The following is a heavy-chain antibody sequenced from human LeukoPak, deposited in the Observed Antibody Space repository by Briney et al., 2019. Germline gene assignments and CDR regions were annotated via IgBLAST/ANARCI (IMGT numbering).Heavy chain of an antibody. CDR2: INPNSGGT. V-gene: IGHV1-2*02. Sequence: ASVKVSCKASGYTFTGYYMHWVRQAPGQGLEWMGWINPNSGGTNYAQKFQGRVTMTRDTSISTAYMELSRLRSDDTAVYYCARDPVPAAIRVRRTTWFDPSGQGTLVTVSS. J-gene: IGHJ5*02. CDR3: ARDPVPAAIRVRRTTWFDP. D-gene: IGHD2-2*02. CDR1: GYTFTGYY.